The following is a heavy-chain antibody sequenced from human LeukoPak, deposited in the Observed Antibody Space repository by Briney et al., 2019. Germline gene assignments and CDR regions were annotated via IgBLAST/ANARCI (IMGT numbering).Heavy chain of an antibody. CDR2: IGGDGTT. CDR1: GFTFSNYW. J-gene: IGHJ6*02. CDR3: AKGPYGLGIYYGMDV. Sequence: GGSLRLSCVASGFTFSNYWMSWVRQAPGKGLQWLSVIGGDGTTYYADSVKGRFTVSRDNSENTLYLQMNSLRAEDTAVYYCAKGPYGLGIYYGMDVWGQGTTVTV. V-gene: IGHV3-23*01. D-gene: IGHD3-10*01.